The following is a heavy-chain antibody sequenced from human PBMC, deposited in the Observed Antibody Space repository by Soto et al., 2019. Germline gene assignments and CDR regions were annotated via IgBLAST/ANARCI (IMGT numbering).Heavy chain of an antibody. CDR1: GFTFSSYP. CDR3: ARDTMDYSASSGYFTS. D-gene: IGHD3-22*01. Sequence: GSLRLSCAASGFTFSSYPMHWVRQTPGKGLEWVALISYDGTSQYYADSVKGRFTISRDNSKNRLYLQMNSLRTEDSAVYYCARDTMDYSASSGYFTSWGQGNLVTVSS. V-gene: IGHV3-30-3*01. J-gene: IGHJ1*01. CDR2: ISYDGTSQ.